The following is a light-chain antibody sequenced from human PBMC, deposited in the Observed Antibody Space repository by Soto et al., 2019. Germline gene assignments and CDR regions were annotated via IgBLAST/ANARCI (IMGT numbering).Light chain of an antibody. J-gene: IGLJ1*01. CDR3: RSYALRTTLV. Sequence: QSALTQPASVSGSPGQSITISCTGTSSDVGRYIYVSWYQKHPGKAPKLIISEVSKRPSGVSDRFSGSKSGNTASLTISGLQAEDVADYYCRSYALRTTLVCRAETKVTVL. CDR1: SSDVGRYIY. CDR2: EVS. V-gene: IGLV2-14*01.